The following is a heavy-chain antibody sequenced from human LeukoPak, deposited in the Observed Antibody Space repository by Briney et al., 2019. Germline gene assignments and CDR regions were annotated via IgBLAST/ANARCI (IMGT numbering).Heavy chain of an antibody. D-gene: IGHD3-22*01. J-gene: IGHJ4*02. CDR3: ARQTVSSGYYNLDY. V-gene: IGHV4-59*08. CDR1: GGSISSYY. Sequence: SETLSLTCTVSGGSISSYYWSWIRQPPGKGLEWIGYIYYSGSTNYNPSLKSRVTISVDTSKNQFSLKLSSVTAADTAVYYCARQTVSSGYYNLDYWGRGTLVTVSS. CDR2: IYYSGST.